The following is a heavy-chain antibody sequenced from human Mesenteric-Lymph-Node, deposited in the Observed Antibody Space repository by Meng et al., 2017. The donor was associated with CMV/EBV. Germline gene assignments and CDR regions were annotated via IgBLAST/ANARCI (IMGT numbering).Heavy chain of an antibody. Sequence: GLHCGSYAMTWVREAPGKGLEWVSALTGSGGSTYYADSVKGRFTISRDNSKNTLYLQMNSLRAEDTAVYYCAKTHSSGWYYFDSWGQGTLVTVSS. V-gene: IGHV3-23*01. J-gene: IGHJ4*02. CDR1: GLHCGSYA. CDR3: AKTHSSGWYYFDS. CDR2: LTGSGGST. D-gene: IGHD6-19*01.